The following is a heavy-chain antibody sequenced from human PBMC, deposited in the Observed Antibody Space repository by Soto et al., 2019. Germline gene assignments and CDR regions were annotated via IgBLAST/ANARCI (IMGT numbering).Heavy chain of an antibody. Sequence: GASVKVSCKASGYIFSSFYINWVRQAPGQGLEWMGWTSGYSGNSKYAQKFQGRATMTTDTSTNTGYMEMRSLTSDDTAVYYCARDIFGHVDAFDLWGQGTMVTVSS. D-gene: IGHD3-3*02. CDR1: GYIFSSFY. J-gene: IGHJ3*01. CDR3: ARDIFGHVDAFDL. V-gene: IGHV1-18*01. CDR2: TSGYSGNS.